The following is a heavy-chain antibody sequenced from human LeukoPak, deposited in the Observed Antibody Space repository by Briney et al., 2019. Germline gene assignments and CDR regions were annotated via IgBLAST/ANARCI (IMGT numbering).Heavy chain of an antibody. Sequence: GGSLRLSCAASGSTFSSYSMNWVRQAPAKGLEWVSSISSSSSYIYYADSVKGRFTISRDNAKNSLYLQMNSLRAEDTAVYYCASSGTADYYDSSGTCDYWGQGTLVTVSS. CDR2: ISSSSSYI. CDR3: ASSGTADYYDSSGTCDY. CDR1: GSTFSSYS. V-gene: IGHV3-21*01. J-gene: IGHJ4*02. D-gene: IGHD3-22*01.